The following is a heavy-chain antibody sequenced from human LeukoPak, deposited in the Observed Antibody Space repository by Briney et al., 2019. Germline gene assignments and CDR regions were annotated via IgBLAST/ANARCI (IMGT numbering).Heavy chain of an antibody. D-gene: IGHD3-16*01. CDR3: ARRVSAGKNYDYFGMDV. Sequence: GESLKISCKGSGYPFTNYWIVWVRQMPGRGLEWMGIIYPADSDTKYSPSFQGQVTISADKSISTAYLQWSSLKASDTAMYYCARRVSAGKNYDYFGMDVWGQGTTVTVSS. CDR2: IYPADSDT. V-gene: IGHV5-51*01. J-gene: IGHJ6*02. CDR1: GYPFTNYW.